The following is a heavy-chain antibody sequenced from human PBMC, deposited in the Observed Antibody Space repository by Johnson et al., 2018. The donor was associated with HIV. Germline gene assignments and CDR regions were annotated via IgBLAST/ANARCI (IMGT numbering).Heavy chain of an antibody. D-gene: IGHD2-15*01. Sequence: VQLVESGGGVVQPGGSLGLSCAASGFTFDDYDMTWVRQAPGKGLEWVSGINWNGGSTGYADSLKGRFTISRDNAKSTLYLQMNSQRAEDTAVYYCARDLNHGDTGGGAFDIWGQGTMVTVSS. CDR3: ARDLNHGDTGGGAFDI. V-gene: IGHV3-20*04. J-gene: IGHJ3*02. CDR1: GFTFDDYD. CDR2: INWNGGST.